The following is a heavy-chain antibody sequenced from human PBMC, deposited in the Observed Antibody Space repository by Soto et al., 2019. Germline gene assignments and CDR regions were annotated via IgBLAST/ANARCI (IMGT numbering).Heavy chain of an antibody. V-gene: IGHV1-69*08. CDR1: GGTFSSYT. CDR2: IITILGIA. D-gene: IGHD3-10*01. CDR3: ARDRDYYGSGSRNTNWFDP. Sequence: QVQLVQSGAEVKKPGSSVKVSCKASGGTFSSYTISWVRQAPGQGLEWMGRIITILGIAKYAQKFQCRVTITADKSTSTAYMELSSLGSKDTAVYYCARDRDYYGSGSRNTNWFDPWGQGTLVTVSS. J-gene: IGHJ5*02.